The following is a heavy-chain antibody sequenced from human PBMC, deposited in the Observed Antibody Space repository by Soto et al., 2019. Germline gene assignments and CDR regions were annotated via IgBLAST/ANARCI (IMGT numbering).Heavy chain of an antibody. CDR3: ASLPSGYVKY. CDR2: IYYSGST. CDR1: GGSISSSTYS. Sequence: PSETLSLTCTVSGGSISSSTYSCRWIRQPPGKGLEWIAYIYYSGSTYYNPSLNSRITISIDTSKNQFSLKVSSVTAADTNLYYCASLPSGYVKYWGQGTLVTVSS. J-gene: IGHJ4*02. V-gene: IGHV4-39*07. D-gene: IGHD5-12*01.